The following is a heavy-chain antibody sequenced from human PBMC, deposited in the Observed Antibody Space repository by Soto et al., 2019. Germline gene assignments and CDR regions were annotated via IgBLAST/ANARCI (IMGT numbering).Heavy chain of an antibody. V-gene: IGHV4-59*01. CDR1: GGSISSYY. CDR2: IYYSGST. D-gene: IGHD5-18*01. J-gene: IGHJ6*02. CDR3: ARELWVDTAPRPYYYGMDV. Sequence: PSETLSLTCTVSGGSISSYYWSWIRQPPGKGLEWIGYIYYSGSTNYNPSLKSRVTISVDTSKNRFSLKLSSVTAADTAVYYCARELWVDTAPRPYYYGMDVWGQGTTVTVSS.